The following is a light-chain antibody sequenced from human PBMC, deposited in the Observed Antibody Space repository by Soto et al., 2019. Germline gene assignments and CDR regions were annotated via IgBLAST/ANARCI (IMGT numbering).Light chain of an antibody. V-gene: IGLV2-14*01. J-gene: IGLJ3*02. CDR2: EVT. CDR3: SSYTITSIWV. CDR1: NSDVGAYDS. Sequence: QSALTQPASVSGSPGQSITISCTGTNSDVGAYDSVSWYQHHPGEAPKLKIYEVTNRPSGVSNRFSGSKSGNTASLTISGLQAEDEAVYFCSSYTITSIWVFGGGTKLTVL.